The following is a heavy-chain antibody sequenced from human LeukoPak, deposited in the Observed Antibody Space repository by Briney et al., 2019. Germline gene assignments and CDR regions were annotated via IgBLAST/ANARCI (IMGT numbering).Heavy chain of an antibody. Sequence: SETLSLTCAVSGGSISSSNWWSWVRQPPGKGLEWIGEIYHSGSTNYNPSLKSRVTISVDKSKNQFSLKLSSVTAADTAVYYCARDHSRLIAAAPGYMDVWGKGTTVTVSS. V-gene: IGHV4-4*02. CDR1: GGSISSSNW. J-gene: IGHJ6*03. D-gene: IGHD6-13*01. CDR3: ARDHSRLIAAAPGYMDV. CDR2: IYHSGST.